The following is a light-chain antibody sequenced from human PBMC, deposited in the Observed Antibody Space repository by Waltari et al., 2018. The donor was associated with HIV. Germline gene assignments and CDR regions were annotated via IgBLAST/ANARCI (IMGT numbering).Light chain of an antibody. J-gene: IGKJ1*01. V-gene: IGKV4-1*01. CDR3: QQYANTPWT. CDR2: WAS. Sequence: DIVMTPSPDSLAVSVGDRATLTCESRHNVLYIPTNKNYLAWFQQKPGQPPKLLIYWASIRESGVPDRFTGSGSGTDFTLTISSLQAEDVAVYYCQQYANTPWTFGRGTKVEIK. CDR1: HNVLYIPTNKNY.